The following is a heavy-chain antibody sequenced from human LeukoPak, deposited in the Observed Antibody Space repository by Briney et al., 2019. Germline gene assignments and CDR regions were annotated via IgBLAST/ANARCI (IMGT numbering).Heavy chain of an antibody. Sequence: PGGSLRLSCAASGFIFNNYWMTWVRQAPGKGLEWVANIGPNGNDRNFLDSVKGRFTISRDSAKKSVFLQMNSLRVGDTAVYYCARDDTQGRGNEYYDALDLWGQGTMVTVSS. CDR2: IGPNGNDR. V-gene: IGHV3-7*01. CDR1: GFIFNNYW. J-gene: IGHJ3*01. CDR3: ARDDTQGRGNEYYDALDL. D-gene: IGHD2/OR15-2a*01.